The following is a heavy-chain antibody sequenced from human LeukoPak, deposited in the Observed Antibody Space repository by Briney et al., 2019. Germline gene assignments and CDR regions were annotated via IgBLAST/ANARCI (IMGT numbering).Heavy chain of an antibody. V-gene: IGHV4-34*01. Sequence: SETLSLTCAVYGGSFSGYYWSWIRQPPGKGLEWIGEINHSGSTNYNPSLKSRVTISVDTSKNQFSLKLSSVTAADTAVYYCARNTVDYDSSGYCRSYFDYWGQGTLVTVSS. CDR2: INHSGST. CDR3: ARNTVDYDSSGYCRSYFDY. CDR1: GGSFSGYY. J-gene: IGHJ4*02. D-gene: IGHD3-22*01.